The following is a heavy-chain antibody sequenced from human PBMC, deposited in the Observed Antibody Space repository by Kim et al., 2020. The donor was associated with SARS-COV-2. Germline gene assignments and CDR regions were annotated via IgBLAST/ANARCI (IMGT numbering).Heavy chain of an antibody. CDR3: VRDKQTKGYSWSFEY. CDR1: GFIVSTNY. CDR2: IYAAGNT. J-gene: IGHJ4*02. Sequence: GGSLRLSCRASGFIVSTNYLSWIRQAPGKGLEWVSVIYAAGNTFYADSVKGRFTISRDNSKNMVYLEMNSLRVEDTAIYFCVRDKQTKGYSWSFEYWGQGTVVTVSS. V-gene: IGHV3-53*01. D-gene: IGHD4-4*01.